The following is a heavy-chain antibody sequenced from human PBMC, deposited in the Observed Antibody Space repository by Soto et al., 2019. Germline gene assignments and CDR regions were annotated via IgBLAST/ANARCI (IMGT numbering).Heavy chain of an antibody. CDR1: GYSFTSYW. V-gene: IGHV5-51*01. CDR2: IYPGVSDT. J-gene: IGHJ5*02. CDR3: ARLNCGGDCSSWYWFDP. Sequence: GESLKISCKGSGYSFTSYWIGWVRQMPGKGLEWMGIIYPGVSDTRYSPSFQGQVTISADNSISTAYLQWSSLKASDTAMYYCARLNCGGDCSSWYWFDPWGQGTLVTVSS. D-gene: IGHD2-21*02.